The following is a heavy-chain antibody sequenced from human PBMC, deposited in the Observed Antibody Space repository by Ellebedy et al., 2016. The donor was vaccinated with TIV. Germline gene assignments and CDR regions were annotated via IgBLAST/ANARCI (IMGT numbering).Heavy chain of an antibody. V-gene: IGHV4-34*01. D-gene: IGHD6-19*01. CDR2: INHSGST. CDR1: GGSFSAYY. Sequence: SETLSLXXAVYGGSFSAYYWAWLRQSPGKGLEWIGEINHSGSTNYNPSLVSRITISLDTYKTQFSLELTSMTAADTAVYYCARGRGDGEWLGTTHIDYWGQGTLVTVSS. CDR3: ARGRGDGEWLGTTHIDY. J-gene: IGHJ4*02.